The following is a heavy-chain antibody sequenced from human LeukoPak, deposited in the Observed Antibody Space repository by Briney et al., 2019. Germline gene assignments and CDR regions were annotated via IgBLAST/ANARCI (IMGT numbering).Heavy chain of an antibody. Sequence: SETLSLTCAVYGGSFSHYYWSWIRQSPGMGLEWIGEINDSGTINYNPSLMSRVTISVDKSKNQFSLKLTSATAADTAVYYCARRWDYGRNYYIDVWGKGATVSVSS. CDR3: ARRWDYGRNYYIDV. J-gene: IGHJ6*03. V-gene: IGHV4-34*01. CDR1: GGSFSHYY. D-gene: IGHD4-17*01. CDR2: INDSGTI.